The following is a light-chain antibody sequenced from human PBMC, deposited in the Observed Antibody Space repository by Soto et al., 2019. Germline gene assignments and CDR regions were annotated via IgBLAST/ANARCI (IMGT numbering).Light chain of an antibody. CDR2: DVS. CDR1: SSDVGGYNY. J-gene: IGLJ1*01. Sequence: QSALTQPASVSGSPGQSITISCTGTSSDVGGYNYVSWYQQHPGKAPKLMIYDVSNRPSGVSNRFSGSKSGNTASLTISGLQAEDEVDYYCSSYTSSSTYVFVTGTKVTVL. CDR3: SSYTSSSTYV. V-gene: IGLV2-14*01.